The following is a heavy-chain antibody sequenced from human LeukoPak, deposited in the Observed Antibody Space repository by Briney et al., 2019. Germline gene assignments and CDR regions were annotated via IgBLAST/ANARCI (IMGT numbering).Heavy chain of an antibody. CDR1: GGSFSGYY. V-gene: IGHV4-34*01. CDR2: INHSGST. D-gene: IGHD3-10*01. CDR3: AGLYYYGSGSSFDY. Sequence: SETLSLTCAVYGGSFSGYYWSWIRQPPGKGLEWIGEINHSGSTNYNPSLKSRVTMSVDTSKNQFSLKLSSVTAADTAVYYCAGLYYYGSGSSFDYWGQGTLVTVSS. J-gene: IGHJ4*02.